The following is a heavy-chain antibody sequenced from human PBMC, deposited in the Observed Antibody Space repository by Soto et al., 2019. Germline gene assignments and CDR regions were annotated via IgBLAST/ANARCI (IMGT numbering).Heavy chain of an antibody. CDR3: ARDGSSWYFDNYYYYGMDV. Sequence: GGSLRLSCAASGFTFSSYSMNWVRQAPGKGLEWVSSISSSSSYIYYADSVKGRFTISRDNAKNSLYLQMNSLRAEDTAVYYCARDGSSWYFDNYYYYGMDVWGQGATVTV. V-gene: IGHV3-21*01. D-gene: IGHD6-13*01. CDR2: ISSSSSYI. J-gene: IGHJ6*02. CDR1: GFTFSSYS.